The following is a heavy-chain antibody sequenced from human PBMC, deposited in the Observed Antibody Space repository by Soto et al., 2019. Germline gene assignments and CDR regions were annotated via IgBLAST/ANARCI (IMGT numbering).Heavy chain of an antibody. CDR3: ARDYYDSSGSIAEYFQH. Sequence: ASVKVSRKASGYTFTSYAMHWVRQAPGQRLEWMGWINAGNGNTKYSQKFQGRATITRDTSASTAYMELSSLRSEDTAVYYCARDYYDSSGSIAEYFQHWGQGTLVTVSS. J-gene: IGHJ1*01. CDR2: INAGNGNT. V-gene: IGHV1-3*01. D-gene: IGHD3-22*01. CDR1: GYTFTSYA.